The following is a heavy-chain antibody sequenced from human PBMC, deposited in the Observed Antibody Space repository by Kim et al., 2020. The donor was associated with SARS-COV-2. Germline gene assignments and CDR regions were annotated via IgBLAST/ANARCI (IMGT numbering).Heavy chain of an antibody. CDR1: GFTFSSYA. Sequence: GGSLRLSCAASGFTFSSYAMSWVRQAPGKGLEWVSAISGSGGSTYYADSVKGRFTISRDNSKNTLYLQMNSLRAEDTAVYYCAKDLQGTTMVRGVTRFDPWGQGTLVTVSS. D-gene: IGHD3-10*01. V-gene: IGHV3-23*01. CDR3: AKDLQGTTMVRGVTRFDP. J-gene: IGHJ5*02. CDR2: ISGSGGST.